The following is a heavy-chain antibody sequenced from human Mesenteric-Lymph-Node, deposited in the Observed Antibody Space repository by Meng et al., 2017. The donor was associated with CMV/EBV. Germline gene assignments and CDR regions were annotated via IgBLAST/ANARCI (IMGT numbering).Heavy chain of an antibody. CDR3: AKRIAITGPYFDY. Sequence: ASGFTFSNYVMSWVRQAPGKGLEWVSATSGSGGSTYYADSVKGRFTISRDNSKNTLSLQMNSLRAEDTAVYYCAKRIAITGPYFDYWGQGTLVTVSS. D-gene: IGHD1-20*01. V-gene: IGHV3-23*01. J-gene: IGHJ4*02. CDR1: GFTFSNYV. CDR2: TSGSGGST.